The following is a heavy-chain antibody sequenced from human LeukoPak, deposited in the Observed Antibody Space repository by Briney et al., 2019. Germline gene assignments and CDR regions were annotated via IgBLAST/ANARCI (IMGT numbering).Heavy chain of an antibody. CDR1: GGTFSSYA. CDR2: IIPIFGTA. D-gene: IGHD6-6*01. Sequence: SVKVSCKASGGTFSSYAISWVRQAPGQGLEWMGGIIPIFGTANYAQKFQGRVTITADRSTSTAYMELSSLRSEDTAVYYCAKGGGIAARREDNWFDPWGQGTLVTVSS. J-gene: IGHJ5*02. CDR3: AKGGGIAARREDNWFDP. V-gene: IGHV1-69*06.